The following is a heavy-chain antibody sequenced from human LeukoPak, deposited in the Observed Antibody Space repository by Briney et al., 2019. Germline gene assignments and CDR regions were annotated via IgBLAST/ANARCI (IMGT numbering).Heavy chain of an antibody. J-gene: IGHJ6*02. V-gene: IGHV3-33*01. CDR3: ARDYGSGRGVEISYYHYGMDV. CDR2: IWYDGTNE. CDR1: GYSFSSYW. Sequence: GESLKISCQGSGYSFSSYWIGWVRQMPGKGLEWVAVIWYDGTNEYYADSVKGRFTISRDNSKNTLYLQMNSLRAEDTALYFCARDYGSGRGVEISYYHYGMDVWGQGTTVTVSS. D-gene: IGHD3-10*01.